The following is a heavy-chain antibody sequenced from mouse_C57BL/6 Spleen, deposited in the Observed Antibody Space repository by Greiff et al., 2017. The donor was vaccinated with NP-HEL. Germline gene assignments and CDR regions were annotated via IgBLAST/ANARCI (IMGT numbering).Heavy chain of an antibody. Sequence: VQLQESGPELVKPGASVKISCKASGYAFSSSWMNWVKQRPGKGLEWIGRIYPGDGDTNYNGKFKGKATLTADKSSSTAYMQLSSLKAEDSAVYFCARGYGNNYFDYWGQGTTLTVSS. V-gene: IGHV1-82*01. J-gene: IGHJ2*01. D-gene: IGHD2-10*02. CDR3: ARGYGNNYFDY. CDR2: IYPGDGDT. CDR1: GYAFSSSW.